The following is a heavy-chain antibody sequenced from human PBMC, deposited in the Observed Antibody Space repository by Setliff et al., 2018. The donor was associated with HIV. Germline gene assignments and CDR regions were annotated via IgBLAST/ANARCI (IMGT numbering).Heavy chain of an antibody. J-gene: IGHJ5*02. D-gene: IGHD3-16*01. CDR3: ARDRSKYGTGSSAYNWFDP. CDR1: TDSISNFH. Sequence: SETLSLTCSVSTDSISNFHWSWMRQPAGKGLEWIGRIFGSGTTHYDPSLKSRVTMSIDTSKNQFSLKLNSVTAADTAVYFCARDRSKYGTGSSAYNWFDPWVPETLLVTVSS. V-gene: IGHV4-4*07. CDR2: IFGSGTT.